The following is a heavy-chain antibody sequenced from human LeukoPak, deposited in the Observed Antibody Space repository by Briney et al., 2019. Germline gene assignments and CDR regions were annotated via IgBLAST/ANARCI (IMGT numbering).Heavy chain of an antibody. CDR3: TRPVYSSSGDS. CDR2: ISDSGSTI. D-gene: IGHD6-6*01. V-gene: IGHV3-48*03. CDR1: GFTFSSYE. Sequence: QPGGSLRLSCAASGFTFSSYEMNWVRQAPGKGLEWVSYISDSGSTIHYADSVKGRFTISRDNAKNSLYLQMNSLRAEDTAVYYCTRPVYSSSGDSWGRGTPVTVSS. J-gene: IGHJ4*02.